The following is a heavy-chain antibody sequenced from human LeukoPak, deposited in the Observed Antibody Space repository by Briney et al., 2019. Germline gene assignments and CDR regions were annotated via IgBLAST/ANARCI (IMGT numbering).Heavy chain of an antibody. CDR3: ARAPFGYGGNSDMDV. D-gene: IGHD4-23*01. CDR2: IIPIFGTA. CDR1: GGAFSSYA. V-gene: IGHV1-69*01. J-gene: IGHJ6*03. Sequence: GASVKVSCKASGGAFSSYAISWVRQAPGQGLEWMGGIIPIFGTANYAQKFQGRVTITADESTSTAYMELSSLRSEDTAVYYCARAPFGYGGNSDMDVWGKGTTVTVSS.